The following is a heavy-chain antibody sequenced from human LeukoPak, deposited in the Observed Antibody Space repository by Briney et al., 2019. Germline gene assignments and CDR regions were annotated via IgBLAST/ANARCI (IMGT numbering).Heavy chain of an antibody. J-gene: IGHJ6*03. CDR2: INPNSGGT. CDR1: GYTFTGYY. V-gene: IGHV1-2*02. D-gene: IGHD3-10*01. Sequence: ASVKVSCKASGYTFTGYYMHWVRQAPGQGLEWMGWINPNSGGTNYAQKFQGRVTMTRDTSISTAYMELSSLKSDDTAVYFCARDAVFRGSGSYSPPYYYYYMDVWGKGTTVTVSS. CDR3: ARDAVFRGSGSYSPPYYYYYMDV.